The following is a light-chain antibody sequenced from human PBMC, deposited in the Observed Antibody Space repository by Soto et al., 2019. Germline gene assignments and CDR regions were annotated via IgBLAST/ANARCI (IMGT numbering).Light chain of an antibody. CDR2: GAS. CDR3: QQYGSSPFT. Sequence: EIVLTQSPDTLSLSPGERATLSCRAGQSVSSYLAWYQQRPGQAPRLVIYGASYRATGIPDRFSGSGSGTDFTLIISTLEPGDFAVYYCQQYGSSPFTFGPGTKVDLK. CDR1: QSVSSY. V-gene: IGKV3-20*01. J-gene: IGKJ3*01.